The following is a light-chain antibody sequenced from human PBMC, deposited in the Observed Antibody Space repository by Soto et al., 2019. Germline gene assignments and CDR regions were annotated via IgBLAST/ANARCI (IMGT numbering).Light chain of an antibody. CDR2: AAS. J-gene: IGKJ1*01. Sequence: DVQMTQSPSSLSDSAGDSLTLTCRASQTVTSYLNWYQQKPGKAPKLLLYAASTLQSGVPSRFSGSGSGTEFTLTIISLQPKDFATYYCQQSYRFPRTFGRGTKVDIK. CDR1: QTVTSY. V-gene: IGKV1-39*01. CDR3: QQSYRFPRT.